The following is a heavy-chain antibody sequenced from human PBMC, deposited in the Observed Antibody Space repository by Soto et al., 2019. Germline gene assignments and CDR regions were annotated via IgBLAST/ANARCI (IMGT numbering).Heavy chain of an antibody. V-gene: IGHV1-18*01. D-gene: IGHD3-10*01. CDR3: ARDWEWITMVNWFAP. J-gene: IGHJ5*02. CDR1: GYTFTSYG. CDR2: ISAYNGNT. Sequence: GASVKVSCKASGYTFTSYGISCVRQAPGQGLEWMGWISAYNGNTNYAQKLQGRVTMTTDTSTSTAYMELRSLRSDDTAVYYCARDWEWITMVNWFAPWGQGTLVTVSS.